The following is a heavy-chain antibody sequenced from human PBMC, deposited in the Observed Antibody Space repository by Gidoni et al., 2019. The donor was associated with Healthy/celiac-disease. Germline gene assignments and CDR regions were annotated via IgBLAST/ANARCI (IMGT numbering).Heavy chain of an antibody. J-gene: IGHJ4*02. CDR3: AKYHPYNWNPLN. Sequence: QVQLVESGGGVVQPGRSLRLSCAASGFTFSSYGRHWVGQAPGKGKEWVAVISYDGSNKYYADSVKGRFTIARDNTKNTLYLQINSLRAEDTAVYYGAKYHPYNWNPLNWGQGTLVTVSS. V-gene: IGHV3-30*18. CDR2: ISYDGSNK. CDR1: GFTFSSYG. D-gene: IGHD1-20*01.